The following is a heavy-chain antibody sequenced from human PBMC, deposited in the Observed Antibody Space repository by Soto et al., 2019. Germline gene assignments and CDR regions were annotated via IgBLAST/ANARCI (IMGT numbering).Heavy chain of an antibody. CDR1: GGTFSSYA. Sequence: QVQLVQSGAEVKKPGSSVKVSCKASGGTFSSYAISWVRQAPGQGLEWMGGIIPIFGTANYAQKFQGRVTLTADESTRTAYMELSSLRSEDTAVYYCARELESVAGPDYWGQGTLVTVSS. J-gene: IGHJ4*02. CDR3: ARELESVAGPDY. D-gene: IGHD6-19*01. CDR2: IIPIFGTA. V-gene: IGHV1-69*12.